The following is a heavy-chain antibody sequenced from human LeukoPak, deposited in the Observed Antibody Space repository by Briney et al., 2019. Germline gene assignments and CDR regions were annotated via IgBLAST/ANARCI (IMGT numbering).Heavy chain of an antibody. CDR3: ARGVDIVVVPAAQYYFDY. CDR2: IYYSGST. D-gene: IGHD2-2*01. CDR1: GGSISSGGYY. J-gene: IGHJ4*02. V-gene: IGHV4-31*03. Sequence: SQTLSLTCTVSGGSISSGGYYWSWIRQHPGKGLEWIGYIYYSGSTDYNPSLKSRVTISVDTSKNQFSLKLSSVTAADTAVYYCARGVDIVVVPAAQYYFDYWGQGTLVTVSS.